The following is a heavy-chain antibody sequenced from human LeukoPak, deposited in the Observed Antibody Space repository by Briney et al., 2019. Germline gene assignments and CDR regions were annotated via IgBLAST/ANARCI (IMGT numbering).Heavy chain of an antibody. CDR1: GFNFSSYA. J-gene: IGHJ4*02. CDR2: ISGSGGYT. D-gene: IGHD2-15*01. Sequence: GGSLTLSCAASGFNFSSYAMSWVRQAPGKGLEWVSSISGSGGYTYYADSVKGRFTISRGSSKNTLFLQMNSLRAEDTAVYYCAKSGKVLGSCSGGTCYSVDCWGQGTLVTVSS. CDR3: AKSGKVLGSCSGGTCYSVDC. V-gene: IGHV3-23*01.